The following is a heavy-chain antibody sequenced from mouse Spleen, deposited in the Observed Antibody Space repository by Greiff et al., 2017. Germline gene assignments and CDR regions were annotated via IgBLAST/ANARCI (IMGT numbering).Heavy chain of an antibody. J-gene: IGHJ4*01. CDR2: IWGDGST. CDR3: ARDPSYGNLYYYAMDY. V-gene: IGHV2-6-7*01. Sequence: VQLQESGPGLVAPSQSLSITCTVSGFSLTGYGVNWVRQPPGKGLEWLGMIWGDGSTDYNSALKSRLSISKDNSKSQVFLKMNSLQTDDTARYYCARDPSYGNLYYYAMDYWGQGTSVTVSS. D-gene: IGHD2-10*01. CDR1: GFSLTGYG.